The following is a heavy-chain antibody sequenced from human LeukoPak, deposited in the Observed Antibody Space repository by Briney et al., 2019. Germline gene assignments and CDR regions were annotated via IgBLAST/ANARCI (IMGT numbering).Heavy chain of an antibody. J-gene: IGHJ4*02. D-gene: IGHD6-19*01. V-gene: IGHV3-7*01. CDR3: ARDDPSAWYGD. CDR2: TNADGSDK. Sequence: PGGSLRLSCSASGFTFSNYWMTWVRQAPGKGLEWVANTNADGSDKYYLGSVKGRFTISRDNAKNSLYLQMNNLRVEDTAVYYCARDDPSAWYGDWGQGTLVTASS. CDR1: GFTFSNYW.